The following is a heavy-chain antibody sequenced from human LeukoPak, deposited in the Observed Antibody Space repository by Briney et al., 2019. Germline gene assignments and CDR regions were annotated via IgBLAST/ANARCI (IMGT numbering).Heavy chain of an antibody. V-gene: IGHV4-4*07. Sequence: SETLSLTCTVSGGSINGCYWSWIRQPAGKGLEWIGRIYTTGSTSGSTSYHPSLKSRVTMSLDTSKNQFSLKLSSVTAADTAVYYCARDRSSTGPREFDYWGQGTLLTVSS. CDR3: ARDRSSTGPREFDY. J-gene: IGHJ4*02. CDR1: GGSINGCY. D-gene: IGHD4-17*01. CDR2: IYTTGSTSGST.